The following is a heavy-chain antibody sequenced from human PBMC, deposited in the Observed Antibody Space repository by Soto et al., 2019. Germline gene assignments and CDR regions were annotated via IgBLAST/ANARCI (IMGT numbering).Heavy chain of an antibody. CDR2: IKQDGSEK. D-gene: IGHD2-15*01. CDR1: GFTFSSYW. CDR3: ARRAQRYCSGGSCYDWDYYYYMDV. Sequence: GGSLRLSCAASGFTFSSYWMSWVRQAPGKGLEWVANIKQDGSEKYYVDSVKGRFTISRDNAKNSLYLQMNSLRAEDTAVYYCARRAQRYCSGGSCYDWDYYYYMDVWGKGTTVTVSS. V-gene: IGHV3-7*01. J-gene: IGHJ6*03.